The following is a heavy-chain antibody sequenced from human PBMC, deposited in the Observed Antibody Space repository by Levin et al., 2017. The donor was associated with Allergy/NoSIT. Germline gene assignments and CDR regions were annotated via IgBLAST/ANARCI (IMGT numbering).Heavy chain of an antibody. D-gene: IGHD6-19*01. J-gene: IGHJ4*02. CDR2: IYYSGST. V-gene: IGHV4-39*01. CDR1: GGSISSSSYY. CDR3: ARQWEYSSGLGLL. Sequence: PSETLSLTCTVSGGSISSSSYYWGWIRQPPGKGLEWIGSIYYSGSTYYNSSLKSRVTISVDTSKNQFSLKLSSVTAADTAVYYCARQWEYSSGLGLLWGQGTLVTVSS.